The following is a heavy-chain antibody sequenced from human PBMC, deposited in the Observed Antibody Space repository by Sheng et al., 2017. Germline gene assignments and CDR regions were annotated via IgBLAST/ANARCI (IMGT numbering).Heavy chain of an antibody. D-gene: IGHD5-12*01. Sequence: QVQLVESGGGVVQPGRSLRLSCAASGFTFSSYAMHWVRQAPGKGLEWVAVISYDGSNKYYADSVKGRFTISRDNSKNTLYLQMNSLRAEDTAVYYCARDPEMATIIGPLYWGQGTLVTVSS. V-gene: IGHV3-30*01. J-gene: IGHJ4*02. CDR2: ISYDGSNK. CDR1: GFTFSSYA. CDR3: ARDPEMATIIGPLY.